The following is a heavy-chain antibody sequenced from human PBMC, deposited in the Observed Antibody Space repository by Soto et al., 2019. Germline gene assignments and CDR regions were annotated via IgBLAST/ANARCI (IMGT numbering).Heavy chain of an antibody. CDR2: IYYSGST. D-gene: IGHD3-9*01. J-gene: IGHJ5*02. Sequence: PSETLSLTCTVSGGSISSGDYYWSWIRQPPGKGLEWIGYIYYSGSTYYNPSLKSRVTISVDTSKKQFSLKLSSVTAADTAVYYCARQAHYYDILTGYSNWFDPWGQGTLVTVS. CDR1: GGSISSGDYY. V-gene: IGHV4-30-4*01. CDR3: ARQAHYYDILTGYSNWFDP.